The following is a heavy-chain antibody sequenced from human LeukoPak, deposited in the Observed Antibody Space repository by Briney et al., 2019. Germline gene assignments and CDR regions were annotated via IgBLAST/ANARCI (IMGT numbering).Heavy chain of an antibody. CDR3: AKDGTARDLYYYYYMDV. CDR1: GFTFSSYG. J-gene: IGHJ6*03. Sequence: PGGSLRLSCAASGFTFSSYGMHWVRQAPGKGLEWVAFIRYDGSNKYYADSVNGRFTISRVNSKNTLYLQMNSLRAEDTAVYYCAKDGTARDLYYYYYMDVWGKGTTVTVSS. V-gene: IGHV3-30*02. D-gene: IGHD5-18*01. CDR2: IRYDGSNK.